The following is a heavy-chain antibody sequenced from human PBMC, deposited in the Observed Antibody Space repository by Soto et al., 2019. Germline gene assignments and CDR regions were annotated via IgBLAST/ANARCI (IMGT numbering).Heavy chain of an antibody. V-gene: IGHV4-59*01. Sequence: HVQLQESGPGLVKSSETLSLTCSVSGGSIRSYYWNWIRQPPGKGLGWIGYVSHSGTTIANPSLRSRVTISTDTSKNQFSLKLSSVTAADTAIYYCARGSTGDFDYWGQGTLVTVSS. D-gene: IGHD7-27*01. CDR2: VSHSGTT. J-gene: IGHJ4*02. CDR3: ARGSTGDFDY. CDR1: GGSIRSYY.